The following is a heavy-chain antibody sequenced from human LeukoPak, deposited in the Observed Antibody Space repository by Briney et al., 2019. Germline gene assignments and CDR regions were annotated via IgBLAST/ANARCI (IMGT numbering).Heavy chain of an antibody. CDR1: GGSFSGYY. J-gene: IGHJ4*02. CDR2: IYYSGST. V-gene: IGHV4-34*01. Sequence: PSETLSLTCAVYGGSFSGYYWGWIRQPPGKGLEWIGSIYYSGSTYYNPSLKSRVTISVGTSKNQFSLKLSSVTAADTAVYYCARGKAGYSYGSYFDYWGQGTLVTVSS. D-gene: IGHD5-18*01. CDR3: ARGKAGYSYGSYFDY.